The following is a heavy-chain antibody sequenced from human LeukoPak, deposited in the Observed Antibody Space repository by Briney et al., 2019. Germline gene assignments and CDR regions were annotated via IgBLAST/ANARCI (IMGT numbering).Heavy chain of an antibody. CDR1: GGSISSGDYY. CDR3: ARETAAITNFDY. J-gene: IGHJ4*02. V-gene: IGHV4-30-4*01. Sequence: SETLSLTCTVSGGSISSGDYYWSWIRQPPGKGLEWIGYIYYSGSTYYNPSLKSRVTISVDTSKNQLSLKLSSVTAADTAVYYCARETAAITNFDYWGQGTLVTVSS. CDR2: IYYSGST. D-gene: IGHD2-21*02.